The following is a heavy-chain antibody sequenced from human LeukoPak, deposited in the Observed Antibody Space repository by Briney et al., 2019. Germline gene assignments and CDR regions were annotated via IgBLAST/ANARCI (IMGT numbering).Heavy chain of an antibody. CDR1: GGSNSSGDYY. Sequence: SETLSLTCTVSGGSNSSGDYYWSWIRQPPGKGLEWIGYIYYSGSTYYNPSFKSRVTISVDTSKNQFSLKLSSVTAADTAVYYCARDGLNDYGAYFDYWGQGTLVTVSS. V-gene: IGHV4-30-4*01. J-gene: IGHJ4*02. CDR3: ARDGLNDYGAYFDY. D-gene: IGHD4-17*01. CDR2: IYYSGST.